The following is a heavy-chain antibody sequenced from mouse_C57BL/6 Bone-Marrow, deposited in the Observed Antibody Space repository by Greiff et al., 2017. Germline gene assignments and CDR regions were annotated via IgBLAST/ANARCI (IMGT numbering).Heavy chain of an antibody. CDR3: ARADYYYSSSYFYWYFDV. J-gene: IGHJ1*03. CDR1: GYTFTSYW. Sequence: VQLQQPGAELVMPGASVKLSCKASGYTFTSYWMHWVKQRPGQGLEWIGEIDPSDSYTNYNQKFKGKSTLTVDKSSSTAYMQLSSLTSADSAVYYCARADYYYSSSYFYWYFDVWGTGTTVTVSS. CDR2: IDPSDSYT. V-gene: IGHV1-69*01. D-gene: IGHD1-1*01.